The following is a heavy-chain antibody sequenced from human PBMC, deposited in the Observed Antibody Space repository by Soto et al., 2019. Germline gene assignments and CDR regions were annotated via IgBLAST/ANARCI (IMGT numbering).Heavy chain of an antibody. J-gene: IGHJ1*01. CDR2: IYYSGST. CDR1: GGSVCGGVYY. V-gene: IGHV4-31*11. D-gene: IGHD6-19*01. CDR3: ARSSVAGAGYFQH. Sequence: SETLSLTCAVSGGSVCGGVYYWNWIRQHPEKGLEWIGYIYYSGSTYYNPSLRSRVTISADTSKNQFSLKLSSVTVADTAVYYCARSSVAGAGYFQHWGQGTQLTVSS.